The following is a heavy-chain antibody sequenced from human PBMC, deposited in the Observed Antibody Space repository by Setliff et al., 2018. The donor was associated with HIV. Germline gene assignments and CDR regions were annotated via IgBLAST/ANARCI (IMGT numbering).Heavy chain of an antibody. CDR1: GAYISSGSHY. Sequence: KTSETLSLTCTVSGAYISSGSHYWRWIRQPAGKGLEWIGHIYTSGFTNYNPSLKSRVTISIDTSRNQFSLNLKSVTAADTAVYYCARDQGDTPSRGDIWGQGTMGTVSS. V-gene: IGHV4-61*09. J-gene: IGHJ3*02. CDR3: ARDQGDTPSRGDI. CDR2: IYTSGFT. D-gene: IGHD1-26*01.